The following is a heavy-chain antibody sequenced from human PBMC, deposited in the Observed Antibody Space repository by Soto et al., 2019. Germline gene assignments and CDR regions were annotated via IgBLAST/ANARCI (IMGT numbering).Heavy chain of an antibody. CDR2: MFPWTSDT. Sequence: ESLKISCQGSGYTFNSFWIGWVRQMPGEGLEWMGLMFPWTSDTRYSPSFQGHVSISVDRSTGTGYLQWNSLKASDTAMYYCVTTRDGTTFFPHWGQGTPVTVSS. V-gene: IGHV5-51*01. CDR1: GYTFNSFW. J-gene: IGHJ4*02. D-gene: IGHD1-7*01. CDR3: VTTRDGTTFFPH.